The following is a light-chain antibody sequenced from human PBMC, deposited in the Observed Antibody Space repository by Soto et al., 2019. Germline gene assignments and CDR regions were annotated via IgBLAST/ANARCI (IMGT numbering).Light chain of an antibody. CDR2: EVR. CDR3: SSYTSGSTWV. CDR1: SSDVGGYNY. Sequence: QSVLTQPASVSGAPGQSITISCTGTSSDVGGYNYVSWYQQHPGKAPKLMIYEVRNRPSGVSNRFSGSKSGNTASLTISGLQAEDEADYYCSSYTSGSTWVFGGGTKLTVL. J-gene: IGLJ3*02. V-gene: IGLV2-14*01.